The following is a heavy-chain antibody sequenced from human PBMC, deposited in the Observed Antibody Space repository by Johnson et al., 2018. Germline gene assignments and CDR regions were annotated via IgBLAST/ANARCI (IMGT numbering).Heavy chain of an antibody. J-gene: IGHJ6*03. Sequence: QVQLVESGGGVVQXGRSLRLXCAASGFTFSSYGMHWVRQAPGKGLEWVAVISYDGSNKYYADSVKGRFTISRDNSKNTLYLQMNSLRAEDTAVYYCAKALLRYFDYYYMDVWGKGTTVTVSS. CDR3: AKALLRYFDYYYMDV. D-gene: IGHD3-9*01. V-gene: IGHV3-30*18. CDR1: GFTFSSYG. CDR2: ISYDGSNK.